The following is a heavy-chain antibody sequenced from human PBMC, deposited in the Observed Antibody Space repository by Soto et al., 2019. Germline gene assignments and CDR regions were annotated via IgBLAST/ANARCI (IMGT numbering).Heavy chain of an antibody. J-gene: IGHJ4*02. CDR1: GDSVSSNSAD. CDR3: ARVDQGFDY. V-gene: IGHV6-1*01. D-gene: IGHD5-12*01. CDR2: TYYRSKWFN. Sequence: QVQLQQSGPGLVKPSQTLSLTCAISGDSVSSNSADWNWIRQSPSRGLDWLGRTYYRSKWFNNYALSVKSRITINPDTANNQFSLQLNSVSPEDTAVYYCARVDQGFDYWGQGTLVTVSS.